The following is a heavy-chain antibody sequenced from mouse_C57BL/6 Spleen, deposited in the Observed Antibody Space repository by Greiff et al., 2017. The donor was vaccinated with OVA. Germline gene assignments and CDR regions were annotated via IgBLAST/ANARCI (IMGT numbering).Heavy chain of an antibody. CDR2: ISYDGSN. CDR3: ARIEDY. CDR1: GYSITSGYY. J-gene: IGHJ4*01. Sequence: EVQRVESGPGLVKPSQSLSLTCSVTGYSITSGYYWNWIRQFPGNKLEWMGYISYDGSNNYNPSLKNRISITRDTSKNQFFLKLNSVTTEDTATYYCARIEDYWGQGTSVTVSS. V-gene: IGHV3-6*01.